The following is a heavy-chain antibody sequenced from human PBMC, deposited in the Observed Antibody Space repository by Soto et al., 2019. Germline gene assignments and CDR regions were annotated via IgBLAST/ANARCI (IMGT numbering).Heavy chain of an antibody. J-gene: IGHJ3*02. D-gene: IGHD2-21*02. Sequence: QVQLVQSGVEVKNPGASVKVSCKASGYTFSAYYMHWVRQAPGQGLEWMGYMHPDSGDTNYAQKFQVWVTMTTDSSISTVYMELTRLKYDDTAVYYCTRRDSSWAFDIWGQVTMLTVSS. V-gene: IGHV1-2*04. CDR3: TRRDSSWAFDI. CDR2: MHPDSGDT. CDR1: GYTFSAYY.